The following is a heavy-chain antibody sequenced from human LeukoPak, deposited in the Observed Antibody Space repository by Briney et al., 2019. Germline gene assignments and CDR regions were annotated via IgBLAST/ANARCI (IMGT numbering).Heavy chain of an antibody. J-gene: IGHJ4*02. CDR3: ARTSYDILTGYYVDFDY. D-gene: IGHD3-9*01. CDR1: GFTFSSHG. Sequence: GGTLRLSCAASGFTFSSHGMNWVRQAPGKGLEWVSGIIPSGRTTYYADSVRGRFTISRDNSRNTLYPQMNSLRAEDTAVYYCARTSYDILTGYYVDFDYWGQGTLVTVSS. V-gene: IGHV3-23*01. CDR2: IIPSGRTT.